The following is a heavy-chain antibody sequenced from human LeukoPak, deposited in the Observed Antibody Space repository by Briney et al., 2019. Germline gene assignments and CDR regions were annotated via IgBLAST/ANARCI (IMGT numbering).Heavy chain of an antibody. J-gene: IGHJ4*02. CDR2: INPNSGGT. CDR1: GYTFTGSY. CDR3: GRDFRDSLDY. V-gene: IGHV1-2*02. Sequence: GASVKVSCKASGYTFTGSYIHWVRQAPGQGLEWMGWINPNSGGTSSAQKFQGRVTMTRDTSISTAYMELSRLRSDDTAVYYCGRDFRDSLDYWGQGTLVTVSS.